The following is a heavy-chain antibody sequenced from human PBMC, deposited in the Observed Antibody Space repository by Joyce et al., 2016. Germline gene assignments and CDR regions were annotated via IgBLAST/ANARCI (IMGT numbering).Heavy chain of an antibody. CDR2: INTDGSST. CDR1: GFSFSGYW. V-gene: IGHV3-74*01. D-gene: IGHD6-6*01. J-gene: IGHJ5*02. Sequence: EVQLVESGGGLVQPGGSLRLSCAASGFSFSGYWIYWVRQAPGKGLLRVSRINTDGSSTRFADSVKCRFTISRYNSKNTLYLQMNSLRAEDTAVYYCVRGISARPGGPNWFDPWGQGTLVTVSS. CDR3: VRGISARPGGPNWFDP.